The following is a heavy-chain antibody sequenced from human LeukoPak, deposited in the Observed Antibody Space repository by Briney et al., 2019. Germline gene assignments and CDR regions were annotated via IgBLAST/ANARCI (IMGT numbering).Heavy chain of an antibody. D-gene: IGHD1-26*01. CDR1: GGSISGGSYY. V-gene: IGHV4-61*02. CDR2: IYTSGST. Sequence: PSETLSLTCTVSGGSISGGSYYWSWIRQPAGKGLEWIGRIYTSGSTNYNPSLKSRVTISVDTSKNQFSLKLSSVTAADTAVYYCARDFGGSPGWFDPWGQGTLVTVSS. CDR3: ARDFGGSPGWFDP. J-gene: IGHJ5*02.